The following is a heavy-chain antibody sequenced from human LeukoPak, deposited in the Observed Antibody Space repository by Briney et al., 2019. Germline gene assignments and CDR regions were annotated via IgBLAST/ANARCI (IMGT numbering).Heavy chain of an antibody. D-gene: IGHD2-2*01. J-gene: IGHJ3*02. V-gene: IGHV3-11*04. CDR2: ISSSGSTI. CDR3: ARAEYCSSTSCYDDAFDI. CDR1: GFTFSDCY. Sequence: GGSLRLSCAASGFTFSDCYMSWIRQAPGKGLEWVSYISSSGSTIYYADSVKGRFTISRDNAKNSLYLQMNSLRAEDTAVYYCARAEYCSSTSCYDDAFDIWGQGTMVTVSS.